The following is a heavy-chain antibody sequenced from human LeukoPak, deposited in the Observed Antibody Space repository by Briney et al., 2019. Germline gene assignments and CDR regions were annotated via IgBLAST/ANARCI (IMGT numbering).Heavy chain of an antibody. D-gene: IGHD6-13*01. CDR1: GGSISSGDYY. CDR3: ARDLGYSSSWPDAFDI. J-gene: IGHJ3*02. CDR2: IYYSGST. Sequence: SETLSLTCTVSGGSISSGDYYWSWIRQPPGKGLEWIGYIYYSGSTYYNPSLKSRVTISVDTSKNQFSLKLSSVTAADTAVYYCARDLGYSSSWPDAFDIWGQGTMVTVSS. V-gene: IGHV4-30-4*08.